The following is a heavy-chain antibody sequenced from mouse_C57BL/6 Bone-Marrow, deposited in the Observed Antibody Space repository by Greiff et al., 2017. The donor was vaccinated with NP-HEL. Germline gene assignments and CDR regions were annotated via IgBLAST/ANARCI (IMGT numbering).Heavy chain of an antibody. Sequence: VQLQQSGAELARPGASVKLSCKASGYTFTSYGISWVKQRTGQGLEWIGEIYPRSGNTYYNEKFKGKATLTADKSSSTAYMELRSLTSEDSAVYFCYEMVTTRTWFAYWGQGTLVTVSA. CDR1: GYTFTSYG. CDR2: IYPRSGNT. CDR3: YEMVTTRTWFAY. J-gene: IGHJ3*01. V-gene: IGHV1-81*01. D-gene: IGHD2-2*01.